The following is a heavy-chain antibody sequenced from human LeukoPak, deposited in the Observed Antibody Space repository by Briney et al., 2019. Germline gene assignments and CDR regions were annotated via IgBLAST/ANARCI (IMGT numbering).Heavy chain of an antibody. CDR3: AGGDDFWSGYSDY. Sequence: SETLSLTCTVSGGSISSYYWSWVRQAAGKGLEWFGRIYTSGSTNYNPSLKSRVTMSVDTSKNQFSLKLSSVTAADTAVYYCAGGDDFWSGYSDYWGQGTLVTVSS. CDR1: GGSISSYY. D-gene: IGHD3-3*01. CDR2: IYTSGST. J-gene: IGHJ4*02. V-gene: IGHV4-4*07.